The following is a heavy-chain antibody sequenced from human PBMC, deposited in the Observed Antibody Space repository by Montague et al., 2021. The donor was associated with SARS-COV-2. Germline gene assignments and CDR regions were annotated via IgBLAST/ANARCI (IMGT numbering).Heavy chain of an antibody. CDR1: AASLSSSSYY. D-gene: IGHD6-13*01. V-gene: IGHV4-39*02. Sequence: SETLSLTCTVSAASLSSSSYYWAWFRQPPGKGPEWVGCLFYSGCTYSNPSLKSRVTISADTPKNHFSLKLSSVTAAVTAVYYCARPQQQLAFDYWGQGTLVTVSS. CDR3: ARPQQQLAFDY. CDR2: LFYSGCT. J-gene: IGHJ4*02.